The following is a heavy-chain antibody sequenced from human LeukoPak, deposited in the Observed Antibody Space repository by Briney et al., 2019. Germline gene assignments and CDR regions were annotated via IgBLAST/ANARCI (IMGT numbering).Heavy chain of an antibody. J-gene: IGHJ4*02. CDR2: ISAYNGNT. CDR3: ARDGTNYYDSSGWTFDY. V-gene: IGHV1-18*01. D-gene: IGHD3-22*01. CDR1: GYTFTSYG. Sequence: ASVKVSCKASGYTFTSYGISWVRQAPGQGLDWMGWISAYNGNTNYAQKLQGRVTITADKYTSTAYMELSRLRSEDTAVYYCARDGTNYYDSSGWTFDYWGQGTLVTVSS.